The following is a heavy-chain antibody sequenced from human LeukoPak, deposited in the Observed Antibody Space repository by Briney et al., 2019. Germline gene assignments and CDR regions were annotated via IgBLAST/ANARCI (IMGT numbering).Heavy chain of an antibody. J-gene: IGHJ4*02. CDR2: ISGSGGST. V-gene: IGHV3-23*01. Sequence: PGGSLRLSCAASGFTFSSYAMSWVRQAPGKGLEWVSAISGSGGSTYYADSVKGRFTISRDNSKNTLYLQMNRLRAEDTAVYYCAKDVVVPAAIPYYFDYWGQGTLVTVSS. CDR3: AKDVVVPAAIPYYFDY. CDR1: GFTFSSYA. D-gene: IGHD2-2*01.